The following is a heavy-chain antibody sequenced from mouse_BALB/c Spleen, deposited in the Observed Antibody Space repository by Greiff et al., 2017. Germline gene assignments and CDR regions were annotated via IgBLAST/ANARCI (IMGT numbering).Heavy chain of an antibody. J-gene: IGHJ3*01. Sequence: EVQRVESGGGLVKPGGSLKLSCAASGFTFSSYTMSWVRQTPEKRLEWVATISSGGSYTYYPDSVKGRFTISRDNAKNTLYLQMSSLKSEDTAMYYCTRDGTFAYWGQGTLVTVSA. D-gene: IGHD4-1*01. V-gene: IGHV5-6-4*01. CDR2: ISSGGSYT. CDR1: GFTFSSYT. CDR3: TRDGTFAY.